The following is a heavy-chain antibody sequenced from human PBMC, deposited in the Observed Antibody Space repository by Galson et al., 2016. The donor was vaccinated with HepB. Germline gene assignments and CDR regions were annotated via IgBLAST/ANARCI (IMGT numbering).Heavy chain of an antibody. CDR1: VGSFSTHY. D-gene: IGHD1-7*01. V-gene: IGHV4-59*11. CDR2: IDYSGDT. Sequence: SETLSLTCSMSVGSFSTHYWSWIRQSPGKGLEWIGYIDYSGDTKYNPSLKSRVTISIQTSKSQFSLDLTSVTAADTAVYYCARDGGDTGTYGMDVWGRGTTVTVSS. CDR3: ARDGGDTGTYGMDV. J-gene: IGHJ6*02.